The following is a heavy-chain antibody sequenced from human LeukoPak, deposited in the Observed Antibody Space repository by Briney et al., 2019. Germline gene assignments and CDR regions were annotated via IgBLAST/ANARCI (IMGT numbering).Heavy chain of an antibody. CDR3: AREASGGNDYYYYYGMDV. Sequence: SETLSLTCTVSGGSISSSSYYWGWIRQPPGKGLEWIGSIYYSGSTYYNPSLKSRVTISVDTSKNQFSLKLSSVTAADTAVYYCAREASGGNDYYYYYGMDVRGQGTTVTVSS. J-gene: IGHJ6*02. CDR2: IYYSGST. V-gene: IGHV4-39*07. D-gene: IGHD3-10*01. CDR1: GGSISSSSYY.